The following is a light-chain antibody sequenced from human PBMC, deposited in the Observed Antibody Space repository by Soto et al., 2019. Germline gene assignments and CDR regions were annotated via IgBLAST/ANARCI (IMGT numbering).Light chain of an antibody. Sequence: IVLTQSPGTLSLSRGEIATLSCRASQTGSNSYLAWYQQKSAQAPRLLIYGVSTRATGIPDRFSGSGSGTEFTLTISRLEPEDFAVYFCQQYNNWPITFGQGTRLEIK. CDR2: GVS. V-gene: IGKV3-20*01. CDR1: QTGSNSY. CDR3: QQYNNWPIT. J-gene: IGKJ5*01.